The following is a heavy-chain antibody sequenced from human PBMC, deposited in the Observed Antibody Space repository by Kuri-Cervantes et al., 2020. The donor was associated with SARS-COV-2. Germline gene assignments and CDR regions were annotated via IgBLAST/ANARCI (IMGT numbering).Heavy chain of an antibody. V-gene: IGHV4-39*01. D-gene: IGHD6-19*01. J-gene: IGHJ4*02. CDR3: ARHARGWYRDDY. Sequence: SETLSLTCTVSGCPISSSRYYWGWIRQPQGKGLEWIGIIYYSGSTYYNPSLHSRVTISVDTTKNQFSLKLSSVTAADTAVYYCARHARGWYRDDYWGQGTLVTVSS. CDR2: IYYSGST. CDR1: GCPISSSRYY.